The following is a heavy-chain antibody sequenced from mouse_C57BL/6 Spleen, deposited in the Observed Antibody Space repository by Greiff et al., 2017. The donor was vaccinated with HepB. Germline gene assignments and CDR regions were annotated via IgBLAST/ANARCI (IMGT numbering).Heavy chain of an antibody. CDR1: GYTFTSYW. CDR2: IYPGSGST. J-gene: IGHJ1*03. V-gene: IGHV1-55*01. D-gene: IGHD1-1*01. Sequence: QVHVKQPGAELVKPGASVKMSCKASGYTFTSYWITWVKQRPGQGLEWIGDIYPGSGSTNYNEKFKSKATLTVDTSSSTAYMQLSSLTSEDSAVYYCARGDYYGSRDWYFDVWGTGTTVTVSS. CDR3: ARGDYYGSRDWYFDV.